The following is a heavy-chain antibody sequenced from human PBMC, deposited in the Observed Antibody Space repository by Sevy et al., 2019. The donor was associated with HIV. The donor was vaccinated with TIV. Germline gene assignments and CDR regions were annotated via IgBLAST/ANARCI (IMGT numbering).Heavy chain of an antibody. Sequence: GGSLRLSCAASGFTFSSYWMSWVRQAPGKGLEWVANIKQDGSEKYYVDSVKGRFTISRDNAKNSLYLKMNSLRAEDTAVYYCARELAIRYFDWSPVDYWGQGTLVTVSS. CDR1: GFTFSSYW. J-gene: IGHJ4*02. V-gene: IGHV3-7*01. CDR2: IKQDGSEK. CDR3: ARELAIRYFDWSPVDY. D-gene: IGHD3-9*01.